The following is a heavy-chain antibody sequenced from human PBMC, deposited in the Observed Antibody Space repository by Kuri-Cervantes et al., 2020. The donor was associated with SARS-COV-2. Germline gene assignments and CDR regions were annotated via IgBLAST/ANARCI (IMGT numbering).Heavy chain of an antibody. CDR2: IWYDGSNK. CDR3: ARDIAVAEVGVAY. CDR1: GFTFNTYA. Sequence: GESLKISCAASGFTFNTYAMSWVRQAPGKGLEWVAVIWYDGSNKYYADSVKGRFTISRDNSKNTLYLQMNSLRAEDTAVYYCARDIAVAEVGVAYWGQGTLVTVSS. D-gene: IGHD6-19*01. J-gene: IGHJ4*02. V-gene: IGHV3-33*08.